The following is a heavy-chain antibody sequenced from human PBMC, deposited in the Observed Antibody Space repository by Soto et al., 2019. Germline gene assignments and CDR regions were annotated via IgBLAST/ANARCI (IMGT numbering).Heavy chain of an antibody. Sequence: SETLSLTCTVSGGSIRSYDWSWIRQPPGKGLEGSGYMYYSGSTNYNPSLKSRVTISVDTSKNQLSLKLTSVTAAATAVYYCARNTEGWLDPWGQGTLVTVSX. CDR3: ARNTEGWLDP. J-gene: IGHJ5*02. CDR1: GGSIRSYD. CDR2: MYYSGST. V-gene: IGHV4-59*01. D-gene: IGHD2-2*02.